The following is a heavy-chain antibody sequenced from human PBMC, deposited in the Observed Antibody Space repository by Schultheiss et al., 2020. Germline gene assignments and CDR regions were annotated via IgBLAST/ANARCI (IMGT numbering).Heavy chain of an antibody. CDR1: GFTFSSYG. CDR2: ISYDGSNK. V-gene: IGHV3-30*03. D-gene: IGHD3-3*01. J-gene: IGHJ6*02. Sequence: GGSLRLSCAASGFTFSSYGMHWVRQAPGKGLEWVAVISYDGSNKYYADSVKGRFTISRDNSKNTLYLQMNSLRAEDTAVYYCARAGSYYDFWSGQITGGMDVWGQGTTVTVSS. CDR3: ARAGSYYDFWSGQITGGMDV.